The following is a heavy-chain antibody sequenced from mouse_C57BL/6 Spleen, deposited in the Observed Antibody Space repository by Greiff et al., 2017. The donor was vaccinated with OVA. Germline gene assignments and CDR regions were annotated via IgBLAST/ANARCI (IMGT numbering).Heavy chain of an antibody. Sequence: EVQVVESGGGLVQSGRSLRLSCATSGFTFSDFYMEWVRQAPGKGLEWIAASRNKANDYTTEYSASVKGRFIVSRDTSQSILYLQMNALRAEDTAIYYCARDASTMVMTYWYFDVWGTGTTVTVSS. CDR2: SRNKANDYTT. D-gene: IGHD2-2*01. CDR3: ARDASTMVMTYWYFDV. V-gene: IGHV7-1*01. CDR1: GFTFSDFY. J-gene: IGHJ1*03.